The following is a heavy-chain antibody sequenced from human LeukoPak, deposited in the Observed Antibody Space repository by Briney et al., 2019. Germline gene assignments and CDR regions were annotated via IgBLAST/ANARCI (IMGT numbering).Heavy chain of an antibody. CDR1: GFPFSSYS. CDR3: ARDGYTYAFDI. V-gene: IGHV3-21*01. CDR2: ISSSSSHI. Sequence: PGGSLRLSCAASGFPFSSYSMHWVRQAPGKGLEWVSSISSSSSHIYYADSVKGRFTISRDNAKNSLYLQMNSLRAEDTAVYYCARDGYTYAFDIWGQGTMVTVSS. J-gene: IGHJ3*02. D-gene: IGHD5-24*01.